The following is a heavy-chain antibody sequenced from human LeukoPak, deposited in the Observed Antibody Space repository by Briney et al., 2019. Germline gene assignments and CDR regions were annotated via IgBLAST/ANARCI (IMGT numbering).Heavy chain of an antibody. CDR3: TRDLRHAQDAFDI. J-gene: IGHJ3*02. CDR2: IGTLLYGGTT. Sequence: PGRSLRLSCTASGFTFGDYAMSWFRQAPGKGPEWVGFIGTLLYGGTTDYAASVRGRFTISRDDSKSIAYLQMNSLKIDDTAMYFCTRDLRHAQDAFDIWGQGTMVTVSS. CDR1: GFTFGDYA. V-gene: IGHV3-49*03.